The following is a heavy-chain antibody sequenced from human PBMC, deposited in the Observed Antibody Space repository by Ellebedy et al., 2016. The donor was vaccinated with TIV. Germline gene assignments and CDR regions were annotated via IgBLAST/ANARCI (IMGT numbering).Heavy chain of an antibody. Sequence: PGGSLRLSCAASGFTFSRYNMNWVRQAPGKGLEWVSSIGSGSTYIFYADSVKGRFTISRDNAKDSLYLQINSLRAEDTALYYCARDSGGLDYWGQGILVTVSS. J-gene: IGHJ4*02. V-gene: IGHV3-21*01. CDR1: GFTFSRYN. CDR2: IGSGSTYI. CDR3: ARDSGGLDY. D-gene: IGHD3-10*01.